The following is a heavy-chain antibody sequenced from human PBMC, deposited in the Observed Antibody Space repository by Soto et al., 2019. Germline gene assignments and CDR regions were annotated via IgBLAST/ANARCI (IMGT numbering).Heavy chain of an antibody. J-gene: IGHJ4*02. CDR2: ISSSGSTI. CDR1: GFTFSSYE. CDR3: AREIAVIKDFDY. Sequence: GGSLRLSCAASGFTFSSYEMNWVRQAPGKGLEWVSYISSSGSTIYYADSVKGRFTISRDNAKNSLYLQMNSLRAEDTAVYYCAREIAVIKDFDYWGQGTKVTVSS. D-gene: IGHD3-22*01. V-gene: IGHV3-48*03.